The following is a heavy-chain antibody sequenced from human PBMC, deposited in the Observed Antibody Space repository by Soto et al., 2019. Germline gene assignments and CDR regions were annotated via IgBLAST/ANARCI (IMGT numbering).Heavy chain of an antibody. V-gene: IGHV3-49*03. CDR1: GFTFGDYA. CDR2: IRSKVYGGTT. J-gene: IGHJ6*02. Sequence: GGSLRLSCIASGFTFGDYAMSWFRQAPGKGWEWVGFIRSKVYGGTTEYAASVKGRFTISRDDSISIAYLQMNSLKTEDTAVYYCTSTIFGVVIPGGYYYGMDVWGQGTTVTVSS. D-gene: IGHD3-3*01. CDR3: TSTIFGVVIPGGYYYGMDV.